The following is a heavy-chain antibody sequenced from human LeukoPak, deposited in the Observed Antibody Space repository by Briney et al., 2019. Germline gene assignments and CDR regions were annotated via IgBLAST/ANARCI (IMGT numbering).Heavy chain of an antibody. CDR1: GGSITGYY. CDR3: ARHYYDRSDSYSSDY. D-gene: IGHD3-22*01. J-gene: IGHJ4*02. CDR2: IFSGGST. V-gene: IGHV4-59*08. Sequence: SETLSLTCTVSGGSITGYYWSWIRQPPGKGLEWIGYIFSGGSTNYNPSLKSRVTISEDTSVNQISLKLSSVTATDTAVYYCARHYYDRSDSYSSDYWGRGTLVTVSS.